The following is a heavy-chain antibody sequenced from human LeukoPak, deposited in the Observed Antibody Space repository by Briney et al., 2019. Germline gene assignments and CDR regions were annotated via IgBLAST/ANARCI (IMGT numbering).Heavy chain of an antibody. Sequence: GASVKVSCTASGYISTSYGISWVRQAPGQGLEWIGWISGNNGNTHYAQKLQGRVTMTTDTSTTTAYMELRSLGSDDTAVYYCARDRGLRQPFDLDYWGQGTLVSVSS. V-gene: IGHV1-18*01. D-gene: IGHD3-10*01. J-gene: IGHJ4*02. CDR3: ARDRGLRQPFDLDY. CDR1: GYISTSYG. CDR2: ISGNNGNT.